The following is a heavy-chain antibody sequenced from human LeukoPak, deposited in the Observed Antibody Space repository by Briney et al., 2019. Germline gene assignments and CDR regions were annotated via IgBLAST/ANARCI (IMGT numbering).Heavy chain of an antibody. CDR2: ISWNSGSI. CDR3: ARDGDDYVWGSYRNSNWFDP. V-gene: IGHV3-9*01. D-gene: IGHD3-16*02. Sequence: SLRLSCAASGFTFDDYAMHWVRQAPGKGLEWVSGISWNSGSIGYADSVKGRFTISRDISKNTLYLQMNSLRAEDTAVYYRARDGDDYVWGSYRNSNWFDPWGQGTLVTVSS. CDR1: GFTFDDYA. J-gene: IGHJ5*02.